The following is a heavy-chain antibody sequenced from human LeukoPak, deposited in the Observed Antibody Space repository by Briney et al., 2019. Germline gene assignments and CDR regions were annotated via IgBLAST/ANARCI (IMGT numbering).Heavy chain of an antibody. Sequence: GGSLRLSCAASGFKFSSYSMKWVRQAPGKGLEWVSAINGSGGRTDYADSVKGRFTISRDNSKNTLYLQMNSLRAEDAAIYYCARDRRLASFDYGGQGTLVTVSS. CDR3: ARDRRLASFDY. D-gene: IGHD6-25*01. V-gene: IGHV3-23*01. CDR1: GFKFSSYS. CDR2: INGSGGRT. J-gene: IGHJ4*02.